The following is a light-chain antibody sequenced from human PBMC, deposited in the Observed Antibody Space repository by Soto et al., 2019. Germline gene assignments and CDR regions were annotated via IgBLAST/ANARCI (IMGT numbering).Light chain of an antibody. J-gene: IGLJ2*01. CDR3: QSYDSSLSGSDVV. Sequence: QSVLTQPPSVSGAPGQRVTISCTGSSSNIGAGYDVHWYQQLPGTAPKLLIYGNSNRPSGVPDRFSGSKSGTSASLAITGIQAEDEADYYCQSYDSSLSGSDVVFGGGTKVTVL. V-gene: IGLV1-40*01. CDR2: GNS. CDR1: SSNIGAGYD.